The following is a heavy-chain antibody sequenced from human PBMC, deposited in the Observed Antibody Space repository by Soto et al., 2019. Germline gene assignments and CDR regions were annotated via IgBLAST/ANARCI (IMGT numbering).Heavy chain of an antibody. J-gene: IGHJ6*02. CDR3: ARDTPQRDVVTRYYDYGMDV. V-gene: IGHV4-31*03. Sequence: SETLSLTCTVSGSSISSSGYYWGLIRQPPWKGLEWIGYIYYSGSTYYNPSLKSRVTISVDTSKNQFSLELSAVTAADTDVYYCARDTPQRDVVTRYYDYGMDVWGQGTTVTVS. CDR1: GSSISSSGYY. CDR2: IYYSGST. D-gene: IGHD4-4*01.